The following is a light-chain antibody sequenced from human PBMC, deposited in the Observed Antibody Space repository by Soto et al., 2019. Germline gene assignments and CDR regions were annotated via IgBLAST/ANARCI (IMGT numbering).Light chain of an antibody. CDR1: SSNIGSKY. CDR3: GTWDSSLSAGV. CDR2: ENN. J-gene: IGLJ2*01. Sequence: QSVLTQPPSASGTPGQRVTISCSGSSSNIGSKYVYWYQQLPGTAPKLLIYENNKRPSGIPDRFSGSKSGTSATLGITGLQTGDEADYYCGTWDSSLSAGVFGGGTKLTVL. V-gene: IGLV1-51*02.